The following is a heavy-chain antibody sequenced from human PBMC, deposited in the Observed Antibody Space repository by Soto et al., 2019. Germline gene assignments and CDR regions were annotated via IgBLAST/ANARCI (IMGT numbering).Heavy chain of an antibody. CDR2: IIPIFGAA. D-gene: IGHD6-19*01. V-gene: IGHV1-69*13. J-gene: IGHJ4*02. Sequence: GASVKVSCKASGGTFSSYAISWVRQAPGQGLEWMGGIIPIFGAANYAQKFQGRVTITADESTSTAYMELSSLRSEDTAVYYCARDKDSSGFGKHFDYWGQGTLVTVSS. CDR1: GGTFSSYA. CDR3: ARDKDSSGFGKHFDY.